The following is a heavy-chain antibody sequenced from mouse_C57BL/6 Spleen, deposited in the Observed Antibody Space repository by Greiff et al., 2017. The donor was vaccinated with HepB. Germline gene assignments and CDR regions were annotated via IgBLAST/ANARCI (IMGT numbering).Heavy chain of an antibody. Sequence: EVQVVESGGGLVKPGGSLKLSCAASGFTFSSYAMSWVRQTPEKRLEWVATISDGGSYTYYPDNVKGRFTISRDNAKNNLYLQMSHLKSEDTAMYYCARDTTVVAAWFAYWGQGTLVTVSA. CDR3: ARDTTVVAAWFAY. V-gene: IGHV5-4*01. CDR2: ISDGGSYT. D-gene: IGHD1-1*01. CDR1: GFTFSSYA. J-gene: IGHJ3*01.